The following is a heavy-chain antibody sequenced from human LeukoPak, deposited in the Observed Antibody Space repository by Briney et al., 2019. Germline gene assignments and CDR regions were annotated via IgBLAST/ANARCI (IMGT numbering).Heavy chain of an antibody. CDR2: ISNSGSTI. CDR3: AKGPTDSCWEKLHD. D-gene: IGHD1-26*01. J-gene: IGHJ4*02. V-gene: IGHV3-11*01. Sequence: GGSLRLSCAASGFTFSDYYMTWIRQAPGKGLEWVSYISNSGSTIYYADSVKGRFTISRDNGKNSLYLQMNSLRAEDTAVYYCAKGPTDSCWEKLHDWGQGTLVTVSS. CDR1: GFTFSDYY.